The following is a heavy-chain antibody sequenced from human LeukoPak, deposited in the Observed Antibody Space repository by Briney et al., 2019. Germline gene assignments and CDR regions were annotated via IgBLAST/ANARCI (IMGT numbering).Heavy chain of an antibody. CDR3: ARHYDFYYYYMDV. V-gene: IGHV3-15*05. CDR1: EFTLNNAW. Sequence: GGSLRLSCAASEFTLNNAWMSWVRQAPGKGLEWVGRIKTKTDGGTTDYAAPVKGRFTISRDNAKNTLYLQMNSLRAEDTAVYYCARHYDFYYYYMDVWGKGTTVTVSS. D-gene: IGHD3-3*01. CDR2: IKTKTDGGTT. J-gene: IGHJ6*03.